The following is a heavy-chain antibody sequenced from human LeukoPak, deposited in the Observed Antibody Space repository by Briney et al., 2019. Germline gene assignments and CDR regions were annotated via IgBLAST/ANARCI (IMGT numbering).Heavy chain of an antibody. V-gene: IGHV1-2*02. J-gene: IGHJ4*02. CDR1: GYTFTSYG. Sequence: ASVKVSCKASGYTFTSYGISWVRQAPRQGLEWMGWINPNGGDTNYAQKFQGRVTMTRDTSISTAYMELSWLTSDDTAVYHCSTLKETDYWGQGTLVTVSS. CDR3: STLKETDY. CDR2: INPNGGDT.